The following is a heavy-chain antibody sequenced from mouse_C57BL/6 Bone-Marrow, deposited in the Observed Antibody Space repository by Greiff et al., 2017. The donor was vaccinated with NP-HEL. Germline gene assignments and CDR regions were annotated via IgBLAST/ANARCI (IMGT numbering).Heavy chain of an antibody. CDR3: ARRNCYYGSSYGYFDV. J-gene: IGHJ1*03. V-gene: IGHV1-82*01. Sequence: VKVVESGPELVKPGASVKISCKASGYAFSSSWMNWVKQRPGKGLEWIGRIYPGDGDTNYNGKFKGKATLTADKSSSTAYMQLSSLTSEDSAVYFCARRNCYYGSSYGYFDVWGTGTTVTVSS. CDR1: GYAFSSSW. D-gene: IGHD1-1*01. CDR2: IYPGDGDT.